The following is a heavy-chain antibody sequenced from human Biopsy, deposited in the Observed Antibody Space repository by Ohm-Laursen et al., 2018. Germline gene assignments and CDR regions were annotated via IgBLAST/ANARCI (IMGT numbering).Heavy chain of an antibody. CDR1: GYTFTSHD. J-gene: IGHJ4*02. D-gene: IGHD1-26*01. CDR3: ARWETTLGRSLDS. Sequence: ASVTVSCNASGYTFTSHDINWVRQATGQGLEWMGWMSPNTGNTAYAQRFQDRVTMTSDTSTGTAYMELTSLTSDDTAVYFCARWETTLGRSLDSWGQGTLVAVSS. CDR2: MSPNTGNT. V-gene: IGHV1-8*01.